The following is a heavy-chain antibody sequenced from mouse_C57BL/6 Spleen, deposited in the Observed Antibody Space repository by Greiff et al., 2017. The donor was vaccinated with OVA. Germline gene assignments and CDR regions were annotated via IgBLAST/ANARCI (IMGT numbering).Heavy chain of an antibody. CDR1: GFTFSSYA. CDR2: ISDGGSYT. J-gene: IGHJ4*01. V-gene: IGHV5-4*01. D-gene: IGHD3-1*01. Sequence: EVQRVESGGGLVKPGGSLKLSCAASGFTFSSYAMSWVRQTPEKRLEWVATISDGGSYTYYPDNVKGRFTISRDNAKNNLYLQMSHLKSEDTAMYYCAREGQLEDYAMDYWGQGTSVTVSS. CDR3: AREGQLEDYAMDY.